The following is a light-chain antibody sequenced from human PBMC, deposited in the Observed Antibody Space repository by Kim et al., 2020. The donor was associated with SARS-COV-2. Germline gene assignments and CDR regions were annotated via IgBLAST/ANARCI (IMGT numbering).Light chain of an antibody. V-gene: IGKV1-39*01. CDR3: QQSYRTPYT. CDR1: QSISRF. CDR2: AAS. Sequence: DIQMTQSPSSLSASVGDTITITCRASQSISRFLHWYEQKPGKAPKLLIYAASTLQSGVPPRFSGSGSGTDFTLAITSLQLEDFATYYCQQSYRTPYTFGQGTKVDIK. J-gene: IGKJ2*01.